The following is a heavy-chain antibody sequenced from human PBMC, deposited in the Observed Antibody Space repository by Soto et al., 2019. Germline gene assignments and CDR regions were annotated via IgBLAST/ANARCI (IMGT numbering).Heavy chain of an antibody. CDR2: TIPIFGTV. CDR1: GGTFSSYG. Sequence: SVKVSCKASGGTFSSYGICWVRQAPGQGLEWMGGTIPIFGTVNYAQKFQGRVTITADGSTSTAYLELSSLRSEDTAIYFCARYCGGGSCSHYYYAMDVWGRGTTVTVSS. CDR3: ARYCGGGSCSHYYYAMDV. V-gene: IGHV1-69*13. D-gene: IGHD2-15*01. J-gene: IGHJ6*02.